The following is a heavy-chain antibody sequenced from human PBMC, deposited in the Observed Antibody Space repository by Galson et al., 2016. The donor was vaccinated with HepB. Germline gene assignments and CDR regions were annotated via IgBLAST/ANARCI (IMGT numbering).Heavy chain of an antibody. Sequence: SETLSLTCNISGGSISSYFWSWIRQPPGKGLEWIGYVYKTGSTNYSPSLKSRVTVSVDTSKNQFSLKLRSVTAADTAVYYCARGMTGTPYFDFWGQGALVTVSS. D-gene: IGHD3-9*01. V-gene: IGHV4-59*01. CDR1: GGSISSYF. CDR2: VYKTGST. CDR3: ARGMTGTPYFDF. J-gene: IGHJ4*02.